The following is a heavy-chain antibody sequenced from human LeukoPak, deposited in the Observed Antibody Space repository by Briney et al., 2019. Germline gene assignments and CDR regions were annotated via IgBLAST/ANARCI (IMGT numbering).Heavy chain of an antibody. Sequence: VIYSGGSTYHADSVKSRSIISRDNSKNTLYLQMKYLRVEDTAVYYCARGAVSGRGPIDYWGQGTLVTVSS. CDR3: ARGAVSGRGPIDY. CDR2: IYSGGST. D-gene: IGHD6-25*01. J-gene: IGHJ4*02. V-gene: IGHV3-53*01.